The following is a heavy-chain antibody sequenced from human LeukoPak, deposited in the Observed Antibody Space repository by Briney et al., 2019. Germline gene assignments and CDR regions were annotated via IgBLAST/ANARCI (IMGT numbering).Heavy chain of an antibody. CDR3: AKDRSEMNYFDY. D-gene: IGHD3-16*02. V-gene: IGHV3-30*18. CDR1: GFTFSSYG. CDR2: ISYDGSNK. J-gene: IGHJ4*02. Sequence: PGGSLRLSCAASGFTFSSYGMHWVRQAPGKGLEWVAVISYDGSNKYYADSVKGRFTISRDNSKNTLYLQMNSLRAEDTAVYYCAKDRSEMNYFDYWGQGTLVTVSS.